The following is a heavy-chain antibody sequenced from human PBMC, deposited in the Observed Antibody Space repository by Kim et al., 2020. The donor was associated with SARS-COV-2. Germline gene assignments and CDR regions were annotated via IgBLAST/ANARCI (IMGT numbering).Heavy chain of an antibody. CDR2: ISGSGGST. CDR3: AKDREAVDILTGYYTCGAFDI. J-gene: IGHJ3*02. CDR1: GFTFSSYA. Sequence: GGSLRLSCAASGFTFSSYAMSWVRQAPGKGLEWVSAISGSGGSTYYADSVKGRFTISRDNSKNTLYLQMNSLRAEDTAVYYCAKDREAVDILTGYYTCGAFDIWGQGTMVTVSS. D-gene: IGHD3-9*01. V-gene: IGHV3-23*01.